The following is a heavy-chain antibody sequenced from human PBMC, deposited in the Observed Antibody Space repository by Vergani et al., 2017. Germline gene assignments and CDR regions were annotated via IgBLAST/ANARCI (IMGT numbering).Heavy chain of an antibody. V-gene: IGHV1-18*01. Sequence: QVQLVQSGAEVKKPGSSVKVSCKASGGTFSSYAISWVRQAPGQGLEWMGWISAYNGNTNYAQKLQGRVTMTTDTSTSTAYMELRSLRSDDTAVYYCASGQIAVAGADYAFDIWGQGTMVTVSS. J-gene: IGHJ3*02. D-gene: IGHD6-19*01. CDR3: ASGQIAVAGADYAFDI. CDR1: GGTFSSYA. CDR2: ISAYNGNT.